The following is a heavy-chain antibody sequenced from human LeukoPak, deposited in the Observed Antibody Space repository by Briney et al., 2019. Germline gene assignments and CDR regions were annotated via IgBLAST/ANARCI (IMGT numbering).Heavy chain of an antibody. V-gene: IGHV1-24*01. Sequence: GASVKVSCKVSGNTLTEFSINWVRQAPGKGLEWMGGFDPEDGETIYAQKFQGRVTMTEDTSTDTAYMELSSLRSEDTAVYYCATPSGYSSGWVGDYWGQGTLVTVSS. CDR1: GNTLTEFS. J-gene: IGHJ4*02. CDR3: ATPSGYSSGWVGDY. CDR2: FDPEDGET. D-gene: IGHD6-19*01.